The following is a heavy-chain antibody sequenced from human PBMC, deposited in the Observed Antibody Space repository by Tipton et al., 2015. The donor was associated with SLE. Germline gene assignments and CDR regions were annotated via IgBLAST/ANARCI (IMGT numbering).Heavy chain of an antibody. V-gene: IGHV3-33*06. D-gene: IGHD6-19*01. J-gene: IGHJ3*02. CDR3: AKGLYIKWQVGAFDI. Sequence: SLRLSCAASGFTFSSYGMHWVRQAQGKGLEWVAVIWYDGSNKYYADSVKGRFTISRDNSKNTLYLQMNSLRAEDTAVYYCAKGLYIKWQVGAFDIWGQGTMVTVSS. CDR2: IWYDGSNK. CDR1: GFTFSSYG.